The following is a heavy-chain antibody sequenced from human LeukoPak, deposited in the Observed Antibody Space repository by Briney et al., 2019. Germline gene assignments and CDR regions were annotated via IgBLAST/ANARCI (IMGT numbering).Heavy chain of an antibody. D-gene: IGHD3-22*01. Sequence: GGSLRLSCAASGFTLSSYAMSWIRQAPGKGLEWVSYISSSGSTIYYADSVKGRFTISRDNAKNSLYLQMNSLRAEDTAVYYCARDLYYYDSSGYPSGYWGQGTLVTVSS. J-gene: IGHJ4*02. CDR1: GFTLSSYA. CDR2: ISSSGSTI. V-gene: IGHV3-11*01. CDR3: ARDLYYYDSSGYPSGY.